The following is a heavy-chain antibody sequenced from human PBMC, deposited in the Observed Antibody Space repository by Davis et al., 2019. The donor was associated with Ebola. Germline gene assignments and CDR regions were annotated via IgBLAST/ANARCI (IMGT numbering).Heavy chain of an antibody. D-gene: IGHD5-24*01. CDR2: ISAYNGNT. CDR1: GYTFTSYA. Sequence: ASVKVSCKASGYTFTSYAMHWVRQAPGQRLEWMGWISAYNGNTNYAQKLQGRVTMTTDTSTSTAYMELRSLRSDDTAVYYCARGRRWLQFDRARRYHAFDPWGQGTLVTVSS. J-gene: IGHJ5*02. V-gene: IGHV1-18*01. CDR3: ARGRRWLQFDRARRYHAFDP.